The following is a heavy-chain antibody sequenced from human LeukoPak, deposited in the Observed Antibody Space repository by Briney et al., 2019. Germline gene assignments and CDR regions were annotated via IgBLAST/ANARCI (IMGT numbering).Heavy chain of an antibody. V-gene: IGHV3-21*01. D-gene: IGHD6-13*01. CDR2: ISSSSSYI. J-gene: IGHJ6*03. Sequence: PGGSLRLSCAASGFTFFSYTMNWVRQAPGKGLEWVSSISSSSSYIYYADSVKGRFTISRDNAKNSLYLQMNSLRAEDTAVYYCARFGGSSPFSYYYYYYMDVWGKGTTVTVSS. CDR1: GFTFFSYT. CDR3: ARFGGSSPFSYYYYYYMDV.